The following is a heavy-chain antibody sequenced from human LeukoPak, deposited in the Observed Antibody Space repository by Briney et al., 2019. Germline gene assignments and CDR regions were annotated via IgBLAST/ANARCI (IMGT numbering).Heavy chain of an antibody. J-gene: IGHJ4*02. CDR3: ARSAAYFDYGWGSYRPRYYFAY. D-gene: IGHD3-16*01. V-gene: IGHV4-59*01. CDR1: GGSISSYY. CDR2: IYYSGST. Sequence: SETLSLTCTVSGGSISSYYWSWIRQPPGKGLEWIGYIYYSGSTNYNPSLKSRVTISVDTSKNQFSLKLSSVTAADTAVYYCARSAAYFDYGWGSYRPRYYFAYWRQGTVDSVPS.